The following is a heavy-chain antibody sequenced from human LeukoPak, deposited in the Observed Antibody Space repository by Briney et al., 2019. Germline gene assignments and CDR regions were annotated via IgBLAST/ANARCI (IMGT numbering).Heavy chain of an antibody. V-gene: IGHV3-48*01. Sequence: GGSLRLSCAASGFTFSSYSMNWVRQAPGKGLEWVSYISSSSSTIYYADSVKGRFTISRDNSKNTLYLQMNSLRAEDTAVYYCARVRGFRAFDIWGQGTMVTVSS. CDR3: ARVRGFRAFDI. CDR1: GFTFSSYS. J-gene: IGHJ3*02. D-gene: IGHD3-10*01. CDR2: ISSSSSTI.